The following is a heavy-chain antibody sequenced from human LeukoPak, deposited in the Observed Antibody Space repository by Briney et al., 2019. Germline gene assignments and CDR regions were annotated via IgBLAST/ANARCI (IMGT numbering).Heavy chain of an antibody. V-gene: IGHV4-34*01. D-gene: IGHD1-26*01. CDR3: ARTGGSFYFYYYLDV. CDR1: GGSFSGYY. CDR2: IYYTGST. Sequence: SETLSLTCAVYGGSFSGYYWGWIRQPPGKGREWIGSIYYTGSTYYNPSLKSRVTISVDTSKNQFSLRLSSVTAADTAVYCCARTGGSFYFYYYLDVWGKGTTVTVSS. J-gene: IGHJ6*03.